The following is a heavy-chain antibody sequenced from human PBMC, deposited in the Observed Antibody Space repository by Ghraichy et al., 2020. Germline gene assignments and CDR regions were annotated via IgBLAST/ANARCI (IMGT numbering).Heavy chain of an antibody. CDR1: GFTFSNAW. J-gene: IGHJ4*02. CDR2: LKSKADGGTT. V-gene: IGHV3-15*01. D-gene: IGHD5-18*01. Sequence: GGSLRLSCAVSGFTFSNAWMSWVRQAPGKGLEWVGRLKSKADGGTTDYAAPVKGRFTISRDDSKNTLYLQMNSLKTEDTAVYYCTTDTYRYGYVYFDNWGQGTLVTVSS. CDR3: TTDTYRYGYVYFDN.